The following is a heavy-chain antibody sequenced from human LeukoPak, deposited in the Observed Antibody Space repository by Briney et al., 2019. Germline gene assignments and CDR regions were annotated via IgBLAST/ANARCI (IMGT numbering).Heavy chain of an antibody. V-gene: IGHV4-31*03. CDR3: ARDRRKALVNFDY. CDR2: IYYSGST. J-gene: IGHJ4*02. Sequence: TLSLTCTVSGGSISSGGYYWSWIRQHPGEGLEWIGYIYYSGSTYYNPSLKSRVTISVDTSKNQFSLKLSSVTAADTAVYYCARDRRKALVNFDYWGQGTLVTVSS. CDR1: GGSISSGGYY. D-gene: IGHD6-13*01.